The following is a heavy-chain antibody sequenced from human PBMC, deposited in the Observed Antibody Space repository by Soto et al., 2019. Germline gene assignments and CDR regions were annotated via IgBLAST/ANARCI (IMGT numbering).Heavy chain of an antibody. V-gene: IGHV3-64D*06. J-gene: IGHJ5*02. Sequence: GESLKISCSASGFTFSSYAMHWVRQAPGKGLEYVSAISSNGGSTYYADSVKGRFTISRDNSKNTLYLQMSSLRAEDTAVYYCVKDLSVAGTGWFDPWGQGTLVTVSS. CDR2: ISSNGGST. CDR3: VKDLSVAGTGWFDP. CDR1: GFTFSSYA. D-gene: IGHD6-19*01.